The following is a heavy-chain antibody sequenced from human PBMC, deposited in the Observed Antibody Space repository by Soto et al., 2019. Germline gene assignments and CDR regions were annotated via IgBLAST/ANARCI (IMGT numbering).Heavy chain of an antibody. CDR2: IYYSGST. D-gene: IGHD4-4*01. V-gene: IGHV4-31*03. CDR1: GGSISSGGYY. CDR3: ARFDYTWAHYFDY. J-gene: IGHJ4*02. Sequence: SSETLSLTCTVSGGSISSGGYYWSWIRQHPGKGLEWIGYIYYSGSTYYNPSLKSRVTISVDTSKNQFSLKLSSVTAADTAVFYCARFDYTWAHYFDYWGQGTLVTVSS.